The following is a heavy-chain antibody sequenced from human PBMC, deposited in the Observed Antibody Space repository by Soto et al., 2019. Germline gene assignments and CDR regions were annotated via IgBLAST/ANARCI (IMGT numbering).Heavy chain of an antibody. D-gene: IGHD3-16*01. V-gene: IGHV3-23*01. CDR3: AKDRLAGGFDY. CDR2: VSATAGTT. Sequence: GGSLRLSCAASGVTFSNYAMSWVRQAPGKGLEWVSLVSATAGTTYYTDSVKGRFTISRDNSRNTVYLQRNSLRADDTAVYYCAKDRLAGGFDYWGQGTLVTVAS. CDR1: GVTFSNYA. J-gene: IGHJ4*02.